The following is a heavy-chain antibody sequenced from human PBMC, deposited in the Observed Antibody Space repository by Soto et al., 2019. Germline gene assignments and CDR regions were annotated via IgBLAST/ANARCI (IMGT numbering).Heavy chain of an antibody. D-gene: IGHD2-2*01. Sequence: ASVKVSCKASGYTFTSCGISCVRQAPGQGLEWMGWISAYNGNTNYAQKLQGRVTMTTDTSTSTAYMELRSLRSDDTAVYYCARGKYCSSTSCYSYYYYGMDVWGQGTTVTVSS. J-gene: IGHJ6*02. CDR3: ARGKYCSSTSCYSYYYYGMDV. CDR2: ISAYNGNT. CDR1: GYTFTSCG. V-gene: IGHV1-18*04.